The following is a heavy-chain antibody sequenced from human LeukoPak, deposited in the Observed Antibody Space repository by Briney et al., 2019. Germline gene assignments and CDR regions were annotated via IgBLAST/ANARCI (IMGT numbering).Heavy chain of an antibody. Sequence: GASVKVSCKASGYTFTGYYMHWVRQAPGQGLEWMGWINPNSGGTNYAQKFQGRVTMTRDTSISTAYMELSRLRSDDTAVYYCARGKDILTGYLKIQLTVNSDYWGQGTLVTVSS. CDR2: INPNSGGT. V-gene: IGHV1-2*02. CDR1: GYTFTGYY. CDR3: ARGKDILTGYLKIQLTVNSDY. J-gene: IGHJ4*02. D-gene: IGHD3-9*01.